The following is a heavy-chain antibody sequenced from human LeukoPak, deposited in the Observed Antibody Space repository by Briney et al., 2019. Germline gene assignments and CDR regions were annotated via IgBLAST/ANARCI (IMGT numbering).Heavy chain of an antibody. J-gene: IGHJ4*02. CDR2: INHSGST. CDR1: GGSFSGYY. V-gene: IGHV4-34*01. Sequence: MPSETLSLTCAVYGGSFSGYYWSWIRQPPGKGLEWIGEINHSGSTNYNPSLKSRVTISVDTSKNQFSLKLSSVTAADTAVYYCARRGCSSTSCLVDYWGQGTLVTVSS. D-gene: IGHD2-2*01. CDR3: ARRGCSSTSCLVDY.